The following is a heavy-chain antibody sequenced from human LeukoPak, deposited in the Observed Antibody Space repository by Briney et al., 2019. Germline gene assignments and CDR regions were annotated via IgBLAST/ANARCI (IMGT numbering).Heavy chain of an antibody. V-gene: IGHV5-51*01. CDR2: IYPGDSDT. Sequence: GGSLKISFKGSGYRFTNYWIDLVPPMPGKGPEWMGIIYPGDSDTRYSPSFQGQVTISADKSNSTAYLQWSSLKASDTAMYYCARLSPETYDILTGYYRYYFDYWGQGTLVTVSS. D-gene: IGHD3-9*01. CDR3: ARLSPETYDILTGYYRYYFDY. CDR1: GYRFTNYW. J-gene: IGHJ4*02.